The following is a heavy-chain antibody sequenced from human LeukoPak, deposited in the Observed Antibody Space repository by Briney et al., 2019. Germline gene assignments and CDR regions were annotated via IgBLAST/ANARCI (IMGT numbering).Heavy chain of an antibody. CDR2: IYGSGYT. CDR1: GGSISGWY. J-gene: IGHJ4*02. D-gene: IGHD6-19*01. Sequence: PSETLSLTCTVSGGSISGWYWSWIRQPPGKGLEWIGYIYGSGYTNYNPSLKSRVTMSIDTSKNHFSLKLTSVTAADTATYYCARETSLAGFASGLGFNYWGQGILVSVSS. V-gene: IGHV4-59*01. CDR3: ARETSLAGFASGLGFNY.